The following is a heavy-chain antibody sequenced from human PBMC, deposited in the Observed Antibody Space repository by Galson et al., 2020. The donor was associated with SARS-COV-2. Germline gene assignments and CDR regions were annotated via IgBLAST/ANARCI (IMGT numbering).Heavy chain of an antibody. V-gene: IGHV3-30*01. CDR2: ISYDGSNK. D-gene: IGHD3-3*01. J-gene: IGHJ4*02. Sequence: GESLKISCAASGFTFSSYAMHWVRQAPGKGLEWVAVISYDGSNKYYADSVKGRFTISRDNSKNTLYLQMNSLRAEDTAVYYCARDLYFWRNYIDYWGQGTLLTVAS. CDR1: GFTFSSYA. CDR3: ARDLYFWRNYIDY.